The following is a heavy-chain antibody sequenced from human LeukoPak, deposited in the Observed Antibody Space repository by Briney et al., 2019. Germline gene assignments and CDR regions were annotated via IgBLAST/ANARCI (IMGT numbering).Heavy chain of an antibody. V-gene: IGHV1-2*02. D-gene: IGHD5-12*01. CDR3: ARANTGYDYDY. Sequence: ASVKVSCKASGYTFTGYYIHWVRQAPGQGLEWMGWINPNSGGTYSAQNFQGRVTVTRDTSISTAYMELNRLTSDDTAVYYCARANTGYDYDYWGQGTLVTASS. CDR1: GYTFTGYY. CDR2: INPNSGGT. J-gene: IGHJ4*02.